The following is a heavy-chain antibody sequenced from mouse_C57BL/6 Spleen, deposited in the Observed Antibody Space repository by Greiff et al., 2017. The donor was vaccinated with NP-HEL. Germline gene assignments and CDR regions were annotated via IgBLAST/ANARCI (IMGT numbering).Heavy chain of an antibody. CDR1: GYTFTSYW. Sequence: VQLQQSGAELVKPGASVKLSCKASGYTFTSYWMHWVKQRPGQGLEWIGMIHPNSGSTNYNEKFKSKATLTVDKSSSTAYMQLSSLTSEDSAVYYCARDDYDYGAGLAYWGQGTLVTVSA. J-gene: IGHJ3*01. V-gene: IGHV1-64*01. D-gene: IGHD2-4*01. CDR2: IHPNSGST. CDR3: ARDDYDYGAGLAY.